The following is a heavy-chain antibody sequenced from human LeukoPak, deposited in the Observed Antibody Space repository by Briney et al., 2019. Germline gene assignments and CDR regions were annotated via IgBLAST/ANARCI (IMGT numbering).Heavy chain of an antibody. Sequence: PGGSLRLSCAASGFTFSRYWMSWVRQAPGKGLEWVANIKEDGSEKNYVDSVKGRFTISRDNAKNSLYLQMNSLRAEDTAVYYCARDARSYDYVWGSYRYTRASYWGQGTLVTVSS. CDR1: GFTFSRYW. J-gene: IGHJ4*02. CDR2: IKEDGSEK. D-gene: IGHD3-16*02. CDR3: ARDARSYDYVWGSYRYTRASY. V-gene: IGHV3-7*03.